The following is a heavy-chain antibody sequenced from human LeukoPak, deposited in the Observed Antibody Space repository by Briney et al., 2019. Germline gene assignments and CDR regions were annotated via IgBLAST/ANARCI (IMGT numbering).Heavy chain of an antibody. J-gene: IGHJ3*02. CDR2: IYYSGST. Sequence: SETLSLTCTVSGGSISSYYWSWIRQSPGKGLEWIGYIYYSGSTNYNPSLKSRVTISVDTSKNQFSLKLSSVTAADTAVYYCARYARDAFDIWGQGTMVTVSS. V-gene: IGHV4-59*01. CDR3: ARYARDAFDI. CDR1: GGSISSYY. D-gene: IGHD2-8*01.